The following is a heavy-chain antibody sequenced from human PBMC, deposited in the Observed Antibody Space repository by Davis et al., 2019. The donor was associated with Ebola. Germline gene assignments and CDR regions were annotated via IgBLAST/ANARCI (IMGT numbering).Heavy chain of an antibody. CDR1: GASMTSYY. D-gene: IGHD2-2*01. J-gene: IGHJ3*01. CDR2: IAYTGNT. CDR3: ARGGLVPAALYL. V-gene: IGHV4-59*01. Sequence: PSETLSLTCTVSGASMTSYYWSWIRQPPGKGLEWIGYIAYTGNTLYNPSLKSRVTISGDTSKKQFSLRLNSVTAADTAVYYCARGGLVPAALYLWGQGTMVTVSS.